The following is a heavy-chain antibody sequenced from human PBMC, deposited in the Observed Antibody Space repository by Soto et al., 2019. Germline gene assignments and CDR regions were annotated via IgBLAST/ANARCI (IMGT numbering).Heavy chain of an antibody. Sequence: PGGSLRLSCAGSGFSFSSYTMHWVRQAPGKGLEWLALISFDSSNKFYADSVKGRFSISRDNSKNTLYLQMDSLRPDDTALYYCARDRLRLGELSLIGYFDYWGQGTLVTVSS. CDR3: ARDRLRLGELSLIGYFDY. J-gene: IGHJ4*02. V-gene: IGHV3-30*01. CDR2: ISFDSSNK. D-gene: IGHD3-16*02. CDR1: GFSFSSYT.